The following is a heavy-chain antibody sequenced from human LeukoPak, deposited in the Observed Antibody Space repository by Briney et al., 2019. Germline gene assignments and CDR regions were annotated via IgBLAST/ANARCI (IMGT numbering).Heavy chain of an antibody. Sequence: PGGSLRLSCAASGFTFSFYSMNWVRQAPGKGLEWVSYINSVSTIINYSDSVKGRFTISRDNAKNSLYLQMDSLRSEDTAVYYCARDRRGGRKQLALSYYFDFWGQGNLVSVSS. CDR2: INSVSTII. CDR3: ARDRRGGRKQLALSYYFDF. V-gene: IGHV3-48*01. J-gene: IGHJ4*02. CDR1: GFTFSFYS. D-gene: IGHD6-13*01.